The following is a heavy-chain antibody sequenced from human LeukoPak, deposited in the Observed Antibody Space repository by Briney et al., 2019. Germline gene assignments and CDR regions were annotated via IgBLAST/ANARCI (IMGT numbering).Heavy chain of an antibody. V-gene: IGHV3-21*01. J-gene: IGHJ4*02. D-gene: IGHD5-24*01. CDR1: GFTFSSYS. Sequence: PGGSLRLSCAASGFTFSSYSMSWVRQAPGKGLEWVSSMSSRISYIYYADSVKGRFTVSRDNAKNSLYLQMNSLRAEDTAVYYCARTSRDGYNYFDYWGQGTLVTVPS. CDR2: MSSRISYI. CDR3: ARTSRDGYNYFDY.